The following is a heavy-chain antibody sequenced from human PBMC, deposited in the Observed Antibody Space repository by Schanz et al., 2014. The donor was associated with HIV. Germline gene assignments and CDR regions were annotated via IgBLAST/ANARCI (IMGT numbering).Heavy chain of an antibody. CDR1: GFTFSKYA. V-gene: IGHV3-23*01. J-gene: IGHJ1*01. CDR3: VRDESTLTTGDFQD. CDR2: ISGSGGST. Sequence: EVQLLESGGGLVQPGGSLRLSCAASGFTFSKYAMSWVRQAPGKGLEWVSAISGSGGSTYYTDSVKGRFTISRDNSKNTLYLQMNSLRAEDTATYYCVRDESTLTTGDFQDWGQGTLVTVSS. D-gene: IGHD4-17*01.